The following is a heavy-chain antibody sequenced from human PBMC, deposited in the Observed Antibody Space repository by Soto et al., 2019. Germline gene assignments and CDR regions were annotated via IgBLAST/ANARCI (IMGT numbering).Heavy chain of an antibody. CDR1: GFTFSSYA. D-gene: IGHD2-21*01. CDR3: AKDSVWWSLGELGGSYYFDY. CDR2: ISGSGGST. J-gene: IGHJ4*02. Sequence: EVQLLESGGGLVQPGGSLRLSCAASGFTFSSYAMSWVRQAPGKGLEWVSAISGSGGSTYYADSVKGRFTISRDNSKNTLYLQMNSLRAEDTVVYYCAKDSVWWSLGELGGSYYFDYWGQGTLVTVSS. V-gene: IGHV3-23*01.